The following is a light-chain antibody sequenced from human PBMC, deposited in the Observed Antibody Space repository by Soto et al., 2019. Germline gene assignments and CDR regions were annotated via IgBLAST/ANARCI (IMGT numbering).Light chain of an antibody. V-gene: IGKV1-5*03. CDR1: QGVSDW. J-gene: IGKJ1*01. CDR2: KAS. Sequence: DIQMTQSPSSVSASVGDSVTITCRASQGVSDWVAWYQQKPGEAPKLLIYKASSLESGVPSRFSGSGSGTEFTLTISSLQPDDFATYYCQQYNSYPLTFGQGTKVDI. CDR3: QQYNSYPLT.